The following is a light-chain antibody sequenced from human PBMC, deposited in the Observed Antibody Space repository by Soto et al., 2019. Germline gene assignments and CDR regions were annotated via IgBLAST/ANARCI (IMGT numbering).Light chain of an antibody. CDR3: SSYTTSSPLYV. CDR1: SSDVGGSNY. J-gene: IGLJ1*01. V-gene: IGLV2-14*01. Sequence: QSVLTQPASVSGSPGQSITISCTGTSSDVGGSNYVSWYHQHPGKAPKLMIYEVSHRPSGVSDRFSGSKSGNTASLTISGLQAEDEADYYCSSYTTSSPLYVFGTGTKVTVL. CDR2: EVS.